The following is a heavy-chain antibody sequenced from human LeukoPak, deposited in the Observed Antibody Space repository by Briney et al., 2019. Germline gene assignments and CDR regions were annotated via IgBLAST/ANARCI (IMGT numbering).Heavy chain of an antibody. CDR1: GGSFSGYY. Sequence: PSETLSLTCAVYGGSFSGYYWSWIRQPPGKGLEWIGEINHSGSTNYNPSLKSRVTISVDTSKNQFSLKLSSVTAADTAVYYCAGVSVVVPAAIDWFDPWGQGTLVTVSS. V-gene: IGHV4-34*01. CDR2: INHSGST. J-gene: IGHJ5*02. D-gene: IGHD2-2*01. CDR3: AGVSVVVPAAIDWFDP.